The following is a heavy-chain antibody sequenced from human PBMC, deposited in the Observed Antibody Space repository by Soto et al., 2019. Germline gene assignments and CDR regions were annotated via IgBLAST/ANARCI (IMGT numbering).Heavy chain of an antibody. V-gene: IGHV4-4*02. CDR3: AREGANGYNLDV. CDR1: GGSISSNKW. J-gene: IGHJ6*02. CDR2: IYHSGST. D-gene: IGHD5-12*01. Sequence: QVQLQESGPGLVKPSGTLSLTCAVSGGSISSNKWWSWVRQPPGQGLEWIGEIYHSGSTNYNPSLNSRVTISVDKSENYFSLKLSSVTAADTAAYYCAREGANGYNLDVWGQGTTVTVSS.